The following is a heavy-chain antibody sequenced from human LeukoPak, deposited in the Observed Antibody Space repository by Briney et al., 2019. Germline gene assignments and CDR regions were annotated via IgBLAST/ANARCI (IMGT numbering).Heavy chain of an antibody. V-gene: IGHV1-8*01. J-gene: IGHJ4*02. Sequence: ASVKVSCKASGYTFTNYDINWVRQATGQGLEWIGWMNPSSGNTGFAQRFQSRVSMTKDTSIRTVYMELSSLTSEDTGMYYCARGFYCTSTNCFAQYFDYWGQGALVTVSS. CDR3: ARGFYCTSTNCFAQYFDY. CDR1: GYTFTNYD. CDR2: MNPSSGNT. D-gene: IGHD2-2*01.